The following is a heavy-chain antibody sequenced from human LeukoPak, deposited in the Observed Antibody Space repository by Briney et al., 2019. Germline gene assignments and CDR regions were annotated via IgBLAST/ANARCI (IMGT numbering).Heavy chain of an antibody. D-gene: IGHD1-26*01. V-gene: IGHV3-21*01. Sequence: GGSLRLSCAAPGFTFSSYSMNWVRQAPGKGLEWVSSISSSSSYIYYADSVKGRFTISRDNAKNSLYLQMNSLRAEDTAVYYCARDVHSAPDYYYGMDVWGQGTTVTVSS. CDR3: ARDVHSAPDYYYGMDV. J-gene: IGHJ6*02. CDR2: ISSSSSYI. CDR1: GFTFSSYS.